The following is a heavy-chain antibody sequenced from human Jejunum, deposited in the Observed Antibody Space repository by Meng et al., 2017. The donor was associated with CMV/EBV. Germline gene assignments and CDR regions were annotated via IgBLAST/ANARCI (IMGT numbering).Heavy chain of an antibody. J-gene: IGHJ4*02. CDR2: INSDGSDT. CDR3: ARVEQEMC. V-gene: IGHV3-74*01. D-gene: IGHD1/OR15-1a*01. CDR1: GFTFSSNW. Sequence: QFGDAWCGVVQSGGSLRLSCAASGFTFSSNWMHWVRQAPGKGLVWVSHINSDGSDTNYADSVKGRFTISRDNAKNTLYLQMNSLRDEDTAVYYCARVEQEMCWGQGTLVTVSS.